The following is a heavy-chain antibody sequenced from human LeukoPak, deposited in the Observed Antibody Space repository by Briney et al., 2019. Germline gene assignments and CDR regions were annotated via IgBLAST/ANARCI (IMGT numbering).Heavy chain of an antibody. CDR3: AKVEVGSSGWYIGHY. CDR2: ISGSGGST. V-gene: IGHV3-23*01. D-gene: IGHD6-19*01. CDR1: GFTFGSYA. Sequence: GGSLRLSCAASGFTFGSYAMSWVRQAPGKGLEWVSAISGSGGSTYYADSVKGRFTISRDNSKNTLYLQMNSLRAEDTAVYYCAKVEVGSSGWYIGHYWGQGTLVTVSS. J-gene: IGHJ4*02.